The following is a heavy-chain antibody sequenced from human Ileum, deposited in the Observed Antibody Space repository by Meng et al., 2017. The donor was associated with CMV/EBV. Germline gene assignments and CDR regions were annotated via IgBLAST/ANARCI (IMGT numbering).Heavy chain of an antibody. D-gene: IGHD6-13*01. CDR2: IKEDGSEM. CDR1: GFTFSNYY. V-gene: IGHV3-7*01. J-gene: IGHJ5*02. Sequence: SCAASGFTFSNYYMTWARQVPGKGLEWVANIKEDGSEMRYVDSVKGRFTISRDNAQNSLYLHMNSLRVEDTAVYYCARDGRHSSSFYYWFDPWGQGTLVTVSS. CDR3: ARDGRHSSSFYYWFDP.